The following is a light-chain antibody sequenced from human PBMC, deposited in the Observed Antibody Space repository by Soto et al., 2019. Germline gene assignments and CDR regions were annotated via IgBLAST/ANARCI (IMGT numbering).Light chain of an antibody. CDR3: CSYAGSSTSYV. CDR2: EGS. Sequence: THPAPGTGSPGKPPPISSPGTRSAFGSSKLVSWYQQHPGKAPKLMIYEGSKRPSGVSNRVSGSKSGNTASLTISGLQAEDEADYYCCSYAGSSTSYVFGTGTKVTVL. CDR1: RSAFGSSKL. J-gene: IGLJ1*01. V-gene: IGLV2-23*01.